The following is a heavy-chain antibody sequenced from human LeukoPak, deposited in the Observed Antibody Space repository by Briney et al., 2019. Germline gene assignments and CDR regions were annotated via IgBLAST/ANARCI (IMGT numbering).Heavy chain of an antibody. CDR2: IKQDGSEK. CDR1: GFTFSSYW. CDR3: ARDNPPDY. J-gene: IGHJ4*02. Sequence: GGSLRLSCAASGFTFSSYWMSWVRQAPGKGLEWVANIKQDGSEKSYVESVRGRFTISRDNAKNSLYLQLNSLRAEDTALYYCARDNPPDYWGQGTLVTVSS. V-gene: IGHV3-7*03.